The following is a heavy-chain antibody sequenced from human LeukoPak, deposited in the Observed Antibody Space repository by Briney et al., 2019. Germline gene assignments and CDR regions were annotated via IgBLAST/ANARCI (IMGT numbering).Heavy chain of an antibody. J-gene: IGHJ3*02. CDR2: IKQDESEK. D-gene: IGHD3-3*01. CDR3: AKDMGNYDFWSGLISTETFDAFDI. CDR1: GFSFSDYW. Sequence: GGSLRLSCAASGFSFSDYWMTWVRQAPGKGLEWVANIKQDESEKYYVDSVKGRFTISRDNAKNSLYLQMNSLRAEDTAVYYCAKDMGNYDFWSGLISTETFDAFDIWGQGTMVTVSS. V-gene: IGHV3-7*03.